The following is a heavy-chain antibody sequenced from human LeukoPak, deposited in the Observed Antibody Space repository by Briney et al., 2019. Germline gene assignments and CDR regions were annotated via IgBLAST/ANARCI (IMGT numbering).Heavy chain of an antibody. CDR1: GGTFSSYA. D-gene: IGHD6-13*01. V-gene: IGHV1-69*01. J-gene: IGHJ4*02. Sequence: SVKVSCKASGGTFSSYAISWVRQAPGQGLEWMGGIIPIFGTANYAQKFQGRVTITADESTSTAYMELSSLRSEDTVVYYCARDSVGGSSGWYHDYWGQGTLVTVSS. CDR2: IIPIFGTA. CDR3: ARDSVGGSSGWYHDY.